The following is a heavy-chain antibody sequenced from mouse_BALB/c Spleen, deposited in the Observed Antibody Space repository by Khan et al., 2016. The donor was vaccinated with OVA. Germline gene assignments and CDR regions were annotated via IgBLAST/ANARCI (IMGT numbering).Heavy chain of an antibody. CDR1: GFTFSTYA. D-gene: IGHD2-1*01. CDR3: ARSTYGNFAY. V-gene: IGHV5-9-3*01. Sequence: EVELVESGGGLVKPGGSLKLSCAASGFTFSTYAMSWVRQPPEKRLEWVATISSDGDYTYYPDNVTGRFTISRDNAKNTLYLQMSSLRSEDTARYYCARSTYGNFAYWGQGTLVTVSA. J-gene: IGHJ3*01. CDR2: ISSDGDYT.